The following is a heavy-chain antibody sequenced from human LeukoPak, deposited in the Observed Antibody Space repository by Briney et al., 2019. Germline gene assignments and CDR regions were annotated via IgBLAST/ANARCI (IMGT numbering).Heavy chain of an antibody. D-gene: IGHD3-22*01. CDR1: GFTFSSYS. CDR3: ARKGYYDSSGIGRYFDY. V-gene: IGHV3-21*01. Sequence: PGGSLRLSCAASGFTFSSYSMNWVRQAPGKGLEWVSSISSSSSYIYYADSVKGRFTISRDHAKNSLYLQMNSLRAEDTAVYYCARKGYYDSSGIGRYFDYWGQGTLVTVSS. J-gene: IGHJ4*02. CDR2: ISSSSSYI.